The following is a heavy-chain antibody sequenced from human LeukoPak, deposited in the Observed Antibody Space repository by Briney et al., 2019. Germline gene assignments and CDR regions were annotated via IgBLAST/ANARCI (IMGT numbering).Heavy chain of an antibody. D-gene: IGHD3-10*01. J-gene: IGHJ3*02. CDR3: AKSNGYGLVDI. CDR2: IFYSGGT. CDR1: SGSISSYY. Sequence: PSETLSLTCTVSSGSISSYYWGWIRQTPGKGLEWIGNIFYSGGTYYSPSLTSRVTISLDTSRNQFSLKLNSVTAADTAVYYCAKSNGYGLVDIWGQGTMVTVSS. V-gene: IGHV4-59*04.